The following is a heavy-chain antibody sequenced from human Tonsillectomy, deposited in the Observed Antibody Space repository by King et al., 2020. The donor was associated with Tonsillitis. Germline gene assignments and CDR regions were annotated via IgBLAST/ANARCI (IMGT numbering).Heavy chain of an antibody. CDR3: AIDVFIGFGELSWFDY. Sequence: VQLQESGPGLVKPSETLSLTCTVSGGSISSYYWSWIRQPAGKGLEWIGRIYTSGSTNYNPSLKSRVTMSVDTSKNQFSLKLSSVTAADTALYYCAIDVFIGFGELSWFDYWGQGTLVTVSS. J-gene: IGHJ4*02. CDR1: GGSISSYY. D-gene: IGHD3-10*01. CDR2: IYTSGST. V-gene: IGHV4-4*07.